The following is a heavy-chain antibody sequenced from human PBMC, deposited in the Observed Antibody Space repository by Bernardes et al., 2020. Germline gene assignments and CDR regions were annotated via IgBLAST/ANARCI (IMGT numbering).Heavy chain of an antibody. Sequence: TAFGLTFAHFDMNWLRQAPGKVLEWVSSISSSSSYIYYADSVKGRFTIPRDNAKNSLYLQMNSLRAEDTAVYYCARDPPLAWGQGTLVTVSS. V-gene: IGHV3-21*01. CDR2: ISSSSSYI. CDR1: GLTFAHFD. J-gene: IGHJ5*02. CDR3: ARDPPLA.